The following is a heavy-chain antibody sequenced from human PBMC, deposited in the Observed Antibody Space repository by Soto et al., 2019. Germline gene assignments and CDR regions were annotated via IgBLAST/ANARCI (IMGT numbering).Heavy chain of an antibody. V-gene: IGHV3-74*02. CDR2: INDDGRDT. J-gene: IGHJ4*02. CDR1: GLTFSGYW. CDR3: ARVQGNSGGKGDPLDY. Sequence: EVQLVESGGGLVQPGGSLRLSCAASGLTFSGYWLQWVRQPPGKGLVWVSHINDDGRDTKYADSVKGRFTISRDNAINTLYLQMNSLSAEDTAVYFCARVQGNSGGKGDPLDYWGQGILVTVSS. D-gene: IGHD2-15*01.